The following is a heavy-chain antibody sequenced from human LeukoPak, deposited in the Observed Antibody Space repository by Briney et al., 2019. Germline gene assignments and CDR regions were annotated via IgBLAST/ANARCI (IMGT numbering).Heavy chain of an antibody. CDR3: AKDVSRSHYYDSSGYPDY. CDR1: GFTFDDYT. J-gene: IGHJ4*02. CDR2: ISWDGGST. Sequence: GGSLRLSCAASGFTFDDYTMHWVRQAPGKGLEWVSLISWDGGSTYYADSVKGRFTISRDNSKNSLYLQMNSLRTEDTALYYCAKDVSRSHYYDSSGYPDYWGQGTLVIVSS. D-gene: IGHD3-22*01. V-gene: IGHV3-43*01.